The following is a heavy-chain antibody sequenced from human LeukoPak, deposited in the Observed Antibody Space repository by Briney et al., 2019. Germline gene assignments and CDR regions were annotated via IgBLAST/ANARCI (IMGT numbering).Heavy chain of an antibody. CDR3: VTGFTTMAVDYFDY. CDR1: GKTLSDLP. Sequence: HVASVKVACKVSGKTLSDLPIHWLRQPPGKGLKWLGDSDPEDGERIYAQMFQGRVTMTEDTSIDTAYMELSSLRSEDTAVYYCVTGFTTMAVDYFDYWGQGTLVTVSP. D-gene: IGHD5-18*01. CDR2: SDPEDGER. V-gene: IGHV1-24*01. J-gene: IGHJ4*02.